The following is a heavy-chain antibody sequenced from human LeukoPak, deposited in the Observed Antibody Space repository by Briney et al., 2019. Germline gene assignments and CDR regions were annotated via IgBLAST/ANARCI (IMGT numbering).Heavy chain of an antibody. CDR2: MNPNSGDT. J-gene: IGHJ4*02. Sequence: GASVKVSCKASGYTFTSRDINWVRQATGQGLEWMGWMNPNSGDTGYAQKFQGRVTITRNTSISTAYMELSSLRSEDTAVYFCARELRVAAAGHFDSWGQGTLVTVSS. CDR3: ARELRVAAAGHFDS. CDR1: GYTFTSRD. D-gene: IGHD6-13*01. V-gene: IGHV1-8*03.